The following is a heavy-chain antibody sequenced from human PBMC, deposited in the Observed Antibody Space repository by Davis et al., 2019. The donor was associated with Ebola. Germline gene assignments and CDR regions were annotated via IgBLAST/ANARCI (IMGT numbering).Heavy chain of an antibody. D-gene: IGHD6-25*01. Sequence: SETLSLTCTVSGGSISSSSYYWGWIRQPPGKGLEWIGSIYYSGSTYYNPSLKSRVTISVDTSKNQFSLKLSSVTAADTAVYYCARGGGSGGYWGQGTLVTVSS. V-gene: IGHV4-39*07. CDR2: IYYSGST. CDR1: GGSISSSSYY. J-gene: IGHJ4*02. CDR3: ARGGGSGGY.